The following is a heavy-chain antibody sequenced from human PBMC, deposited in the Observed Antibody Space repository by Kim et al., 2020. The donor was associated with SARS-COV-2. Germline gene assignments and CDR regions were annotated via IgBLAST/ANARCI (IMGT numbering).Heavy chain of an antibody. V-gene: IGHV3-48*02. CDR2: ISSSSSTI. D-gene: IGHD6-19*01. CDR1: GFTFSSYS. J-gene: IGHJ4*02. CDR3: ARDFIAVAGWGVSDY. Sequence: GGSLRLSCAASGFTFSSYSMNWVRQAPGKGLEWVSYISSSSSTIYYADSVKGRFTISRDNAKNSLYLQMNSLRDEDTAVYYCARDFIAVAGWGVSDYWGQGTLVTVSS.